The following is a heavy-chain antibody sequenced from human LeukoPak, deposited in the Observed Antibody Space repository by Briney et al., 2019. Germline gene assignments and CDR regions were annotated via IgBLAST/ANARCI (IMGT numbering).Heavy chain of an antibody. J-gene: IGHJ4*02. Sequence: GGSLKLSCAASGFTFSGSAMHWVRQASGKGLEWVGRIRSKANNYATAYAASVKGRFTISRDDLQNTAYLEMNSLKTEDTGVYYCSSGGYCTSTSCYGVYWGQGTLVTVSS. CDR2: IRSKANNYAT. CDR1: GFTFSGSA. D-gene: IGHD2-2*01. V-gene: IGHV3-73*01. CDR3: SSGGYCTSTSCYGVY.